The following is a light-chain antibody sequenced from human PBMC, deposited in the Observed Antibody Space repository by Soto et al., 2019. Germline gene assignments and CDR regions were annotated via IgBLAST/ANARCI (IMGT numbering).Light chain of an antibody. J-gene: IGKJ4*01. CDR3: QQYDNLPLT. CDR2: DAS. Sequence: TQSPGTLSLSPGERAILSCRASQTIDRYLNWYQHKPGQAPKLLIHDASRLQTGVPSRFSGSGSGTDFIFTISSLQPDDIATYHCQQYDNLPLTFGGGTKVDIK. CDR1: QTIDRY. V-gene: IGKV1-33*01.